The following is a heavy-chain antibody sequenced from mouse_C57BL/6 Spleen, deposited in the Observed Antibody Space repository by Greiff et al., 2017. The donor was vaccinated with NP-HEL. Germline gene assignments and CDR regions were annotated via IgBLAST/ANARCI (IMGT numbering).Heavy chain of an antibody. V-gene: IGHV1-22*01. CDR3: ARTYCYGSSYGYFDV. D-gene: IGHD1-1*01. Sequence: EVKLVESGPELVKPGASVKMSCKASGYTFTDYYMHWVKQSPGKSLEWIGYINPNNGGTSYNQKFKGKATLTVNKSSSTAYMELRSLTSEDSAVYYCARTYCYGSSYGYFDVWGTGTTVTVSS. J-gene: IGHJ1*03. CDR1: GYTFTDYY. CDR2: INPNNGGT.